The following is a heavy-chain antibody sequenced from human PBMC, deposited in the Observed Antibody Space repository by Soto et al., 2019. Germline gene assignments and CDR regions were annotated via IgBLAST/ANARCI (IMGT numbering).Heavy chain of an antibody. J-gene: IGHJ6*02. D-gene: IGHD6-6*01. CDR3: ARGSTPTSIAARPHYYYDMDV. CDR1: GFTFSDYY. Sequence: GGSLRLSCAASGFTFSDYYMSWIRQAPGKGLEWVSYISSSGSTIYYADSVKGRFTISRDNAKNSLYLQMNSLRAEDTAVYYCARGSTPTSIAARPHYYYDMDVWGQGTTVTVSS. V-gene: IGHV3-11*01. CDR2: ISSSGSTI.